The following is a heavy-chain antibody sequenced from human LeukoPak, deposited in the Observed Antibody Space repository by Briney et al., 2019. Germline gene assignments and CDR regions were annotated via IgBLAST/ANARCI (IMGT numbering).Heavy chain of an antibody. V-gene: IGHV3-21*01. CDR2: IGSTSHFR. J-gene: IGHJ4*02. CDR1: GFTYSSYA. D-gene: IGHD2-21*02. CDR3: ARSCDGDCYSDY. Sequence: GGSLRLSCAAFGFTYSSYAMSWVRQAPGKGLEWVSSIGSTSHFRYYADSLKGRVTISRDNAKNSLYLQMSSLRVEDTAVYYCARSCDGDCYSDYWGQGTLVTVSS.